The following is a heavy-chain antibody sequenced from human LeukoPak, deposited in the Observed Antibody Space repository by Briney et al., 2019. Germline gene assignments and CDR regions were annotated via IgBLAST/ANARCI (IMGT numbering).Heavy chain of an antibody. CDR1: GGSFSGYY. CDR3: ARGGWLRYYYYCYGMDV. J-gene: IGHJ6*02. CDR2: INHSGST. V-gene: IGHV4-34*01. D-gene: IGHD5-12*01. Sequence: SETLSLTCAVYGGSFSGYYWSWIRQPPGKGLEWIGEINHSGSTNYNPSLKSRVTISVDTSKNQFSLKLSSVTAADTAVYYCARGGWLRYYYYCYGMDVWGQGTTVTVSS.